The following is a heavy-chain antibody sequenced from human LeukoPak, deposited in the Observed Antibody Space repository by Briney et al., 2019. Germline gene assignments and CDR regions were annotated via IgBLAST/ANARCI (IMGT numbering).Heavy chain of an antibody. CDR3: AKQLGYCSDGSCYFPY. J-gene: IGHJ4*02. D-gene: IGHD2-15*01. Sequence: PGGSLRLSCAASGFTFTNYPMHWVRQAPGKGLEWVAVLWSDGIKTDYADSVQGRFTISRDNSKSTLCLQMNSLRAEDTAVYYCAKQLGYCSDGSCYFPYWGQGTLVTVSS. CDR1: GFTFTNYP. V-gene: IGHV3-33*06. CDR2: LWSDGIKT.